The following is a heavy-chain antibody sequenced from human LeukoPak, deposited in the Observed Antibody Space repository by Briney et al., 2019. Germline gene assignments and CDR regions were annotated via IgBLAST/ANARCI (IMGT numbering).Heavy chain of an antibody. D-gene: IGHD3-10*02. J-gene: IGHJ5*02. CDR2: ISAYNGNT. Sequence: ASVKVSCKSSGYTFTNYGITWVRQAPGQGLEWMGWISAYNGNTNYAQKLQGRVTMTTDTSTSTAYMELRSRRSGDTAVYYCASVRGVKRYNWFDPWGQGTLVTVSS. CDR3: ASVRGVKRYNWFDP. V-gene: IGHV1-18*01. CDR1: GYTFTNYG.